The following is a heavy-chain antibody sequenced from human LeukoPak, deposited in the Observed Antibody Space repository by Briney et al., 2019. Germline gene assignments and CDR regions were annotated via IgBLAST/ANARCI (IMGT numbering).Heavy chain of an antibody. D-gene: IGHD6-13*01. V-gene: IGHV4-39*07. J-gene: IGHJ4*02. CDR3: ARGGGSSWYYY. Sequence: SETLSLTCTVSGDSISSSRSYWGWIRQPPGKGLEWIGEINHSGSTNYNPSLKSRVTISVDTSKNQFSLKLSSVTAADTAVYYCARGGGSSWYYYWGQGTLVTVSS. CDR1: GDSISSSRSY. CDR2: INHSGST.